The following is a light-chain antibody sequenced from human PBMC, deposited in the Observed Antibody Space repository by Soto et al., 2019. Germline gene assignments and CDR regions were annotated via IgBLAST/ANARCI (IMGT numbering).Light chain of an antibody. Sequence: QSVLTQPPSASGSPGQPVTISCTGTSSDVGGYKFVSWYQQHPGKAPKLLIFEVSRRPSGVPDRFSGSKSGNTASLTVSGLQAEDEADYYCSSYAGNNNVVFGGGTKVTVL. CDR3: SSYAGNNNVV. CDR1: SSDVGGYKF. CDR2: EVS. J-gene: IGLJ2*01. V-gene: IGLV2-8*01.